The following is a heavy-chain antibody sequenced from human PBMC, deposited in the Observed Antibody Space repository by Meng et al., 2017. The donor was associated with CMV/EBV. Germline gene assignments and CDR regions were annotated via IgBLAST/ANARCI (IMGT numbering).Heavy chain of an antibody. CDR3: ARGTIFGVVCIGYFDY. D-gene: IGHD3-3*02. CDR2: TNHCGST. Sequence: QGRFEQGGAVAGKISGTLSLLFSVEGGVFSGTKWARTGRPPGKGLGGIGETNHCGSTNSHPSLKSRMTISADTSKNQFSLNLCYVTAADTAVYYCARGTIFGVVCIGYFDYWGQGTLVTVPS. J-gene: IGHJ4*02. CDR1: GGVFSGTK. V-gene: IGHV4-34*01.